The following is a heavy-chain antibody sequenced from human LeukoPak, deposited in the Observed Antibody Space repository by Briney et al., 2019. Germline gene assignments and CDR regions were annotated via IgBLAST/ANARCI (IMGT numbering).Heavy chain of an antibody. Sequence: SETLSLTCAVYGGSFSGYYWSWIRQPPGKGLEWIGEINHSGSTNYNPSLKSRGTISVDTSKNQFSLKVRSVTAADTAVYYCARGSRRTVVVTTRYYYYMDVWGKGTTVTVSS. CDR3: ARGSRRTVVVTTRYYYYMDV. CDR2: INHSGST. J-gene: IGHJ6*03. CDR1: GGSFSGYY. V-gene: IGHV4-34*01. D-gene: IGHD2-21*02.